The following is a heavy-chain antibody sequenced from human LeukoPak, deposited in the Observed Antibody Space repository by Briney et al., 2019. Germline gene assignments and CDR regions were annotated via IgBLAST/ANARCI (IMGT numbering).Heavy chain of an antibody. V-gene: IGHV4-38-2*02. CDR1: DYSISSGYY. Sequence: SETLSLTCAVSDYSISSGYYWGWIRQPPGKGLEWIGSIYYSGSTYYNPSLKSRVTISVDTSKNQFSLKLSSVTAADTAVYYCARDVWFDPWGQGTLVTVSS. CDR3: ARDVWFDP. CDR2: IYYSGST. J-gene: IGHJ5*02.